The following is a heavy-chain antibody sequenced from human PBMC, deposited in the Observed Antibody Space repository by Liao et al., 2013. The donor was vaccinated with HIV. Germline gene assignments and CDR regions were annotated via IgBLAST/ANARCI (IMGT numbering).Heavy chain of an antibody. CDR1: GASITSSY. V-gene: IGHV4-59*10. J-gene: IGHJ3*02. CDR2: VSSAESA. Sequence: QVQLEQWGAGLLKPSETLSLTCSVSGASITSSYWSWIRQPAGKGLEWVGRVSSAESASNPALESRVTMSLDTSKNQFSLKLSSVTAADTAVYYCARVPGGIFGVDNDAFDIWGQGTMVTVSS. CDR3: ARVPGGIFGVDNDAFDI. D-gene: IGHD3-3*01.